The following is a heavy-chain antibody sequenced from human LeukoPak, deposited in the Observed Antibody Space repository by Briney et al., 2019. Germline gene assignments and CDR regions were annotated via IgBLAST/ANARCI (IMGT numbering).Heavy chain of an antibody. D-gene: IGHD6-19*01. Sequence: GRSLRLSCAASGFTFSSYAMHWVRQAPGKGLEWVAVISYDGSNKYYADSVKGRFTISRDNSKNTLYLQMNSLRAEDTAVYYCASRAVAGTREKYYFDYWGQGALVTVSS. CDR3: ASRAVAGTREKYYFDY. CDR1: GFTFSSYA. CDR2: ISYDGSNK. V-gene: IGHV3-30-3*01. J-gene: IGHJ4*02.